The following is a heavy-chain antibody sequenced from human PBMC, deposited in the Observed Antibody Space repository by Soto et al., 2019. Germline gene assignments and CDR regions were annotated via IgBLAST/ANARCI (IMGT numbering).Heavy chain of an antibody. V-gene: IGHV1-69*13. J-gene: IGHJ6*02. Sequence: SVKVSCKASGGTFSSYAISWLRQAPGQGLEWMGGIIPIFGTANYAQKFQGRVTITADESTSTAYMELSSLRSEDTAVYYCAREVEVAAVYYGMDVWGQGTTVTVSS. CDR2: IIPIFGTA. CDR1: GGTFSSYA. D-gene: IGHD6-13*01. CDR3: AREVEVAAVYYGMDV.